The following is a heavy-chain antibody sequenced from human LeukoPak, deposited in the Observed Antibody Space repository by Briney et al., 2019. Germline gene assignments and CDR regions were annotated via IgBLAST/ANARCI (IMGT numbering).Heavy chain of an antibody. CDR2: IYYSGST. CDR1: GGSVSSGNYY. J-gene: IGHJ6*02. V-gene: IGHV4-61*01. Sequence: SETLSLTCTVSGGSVSSGNYYWSWIRQPPGKGLDWIGYIYYSGSTNYNPSLKSRVTISVDTSKNQFSLKLSSVTAADTAVYYCARGPTVLYYYYGMDVWGQGTTVTVSS. D-gene: IGHD4-11*01. CDR3: ARGPTVLYYYYGMDV.